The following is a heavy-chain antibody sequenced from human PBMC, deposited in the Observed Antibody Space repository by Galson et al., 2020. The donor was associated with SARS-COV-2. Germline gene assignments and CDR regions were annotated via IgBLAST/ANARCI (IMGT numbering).Heavy chain of an antibody. CDR2: IFSNGET. J-gene: IGHJ5*02. Sequence: SGPTLVKPTETLTLTCTVSGFSLNQPRVGVSWIRQPPGKALEWLAHIFSNGETSYTTTASLRSRLTISKDISSSHVVLTLTNVDTADTGTYYCARIRDFGTWGWFDPWGQGTLVTVSS. D-gene: IGHD6-13*01. CDR1: GFSLNQPRVG. CDR3: ARIRDFGTWGWFDP. V-gene: IGHV2-26*01.